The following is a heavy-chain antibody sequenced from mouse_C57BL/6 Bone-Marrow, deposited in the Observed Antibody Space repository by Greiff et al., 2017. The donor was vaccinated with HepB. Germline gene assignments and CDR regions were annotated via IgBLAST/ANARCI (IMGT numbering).Heavy chain of an antibody. V-gene: IGHV1-5*01. CDR3: TRNPYYYGSSYDYAMDY. CDR2: IYPGNSDT. Sequence: EVQLQQSGTVLARPGASVKMSCKTSGYTFTSYWMHWVKQRPGQGLEWIGAIYPGNSDTSYNQKFKGKAKLTAVTSASTAYMELSSLTNEDSAVYYRTRNPYYYGSSYDYAMDYWGQGTSVTVSS. J-gene: IGHJ4*01. CDR1: GYTFTSYW. D-gene: IGHD1-1*01.